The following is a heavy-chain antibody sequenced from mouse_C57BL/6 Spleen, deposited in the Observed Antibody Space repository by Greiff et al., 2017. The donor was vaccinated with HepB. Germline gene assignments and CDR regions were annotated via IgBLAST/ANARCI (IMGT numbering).Heavy chain of an antibody. CDR2: IWSGGST. V-gene: IGHV2-2*01. D-gene: IGHD1-1*01. J-gene: IGHJ4*01. Sequence: VKLMESGPGLVQPSQSLSITCTVSGFSLTSYGVHWVRQSPGKGLEWLGVIWSGGSTDYNAAFISRLSISKDNSKSQVFFKMNSLQADDTAIYYCASTGHYYAMDYWGQGTSVTVSS. CDR3: ASTGHYYAMDY. CDR1: GFSLTSYG.